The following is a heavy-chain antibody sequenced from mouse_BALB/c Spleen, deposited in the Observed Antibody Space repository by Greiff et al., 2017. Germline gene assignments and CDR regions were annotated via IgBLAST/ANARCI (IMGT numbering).Heavy chain of an antibody. V-gene: IGHV1-14*01. CDR1: GYTFTSYV. CDR2: INPYNDGT. Sequence: LVESGPELVKPGASVKMSCKASGYTFTSYVMHWVKQKPGQGLEWIGYINPYNDGTKYNEKFKGKATLTSDKSSSTAYMELSSLTSEDSAVYYCARGDYGNYVNFDYWGQGTTLTVSS. J-gene: IGHJ2*01. D-gene: IGHD2-1*01. CDR3: ARGDYGNYVNFDY.